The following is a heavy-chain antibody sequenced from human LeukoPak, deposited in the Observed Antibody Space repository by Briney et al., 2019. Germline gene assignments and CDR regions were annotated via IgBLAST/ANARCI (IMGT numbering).Heavy chain of an antibody. D-gene: IGHD4-11*01. J-gene: IGHJ4*02. V-gene: IGHV4-59*08. CDR1: GGSISSYY. Sequence: SETLSLTCTVSGGSISSYYWSWIRQPPGKGLEWIGYIHYSGSTNYNPSLKSRVTISVDTSKNQFSLKLSSVTAADTAVYYCVRHGGTRVTLVEVYYFDSWGQGTLVTVSS. CDR2: IHYSGST. CDR3: VRHGGTRVTLVEVYYFDS.